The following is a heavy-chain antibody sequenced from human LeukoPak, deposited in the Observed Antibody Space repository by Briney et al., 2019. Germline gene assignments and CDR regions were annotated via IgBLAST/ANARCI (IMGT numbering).Heavy chain of an antibody. Sequence: ASVKVSCKASGYTFTGYYMHWVRQAPGQGLEWMGIINPSGGSTSYAQKFQGRVTMTRDMSTSTVYMELSSLRSGDTAVYYCARGGQNRYGYFDYWGQGTLVTVSS. D-gene: IGHD5-18*01. V-gene: IGHV1-46*01. CDR3: ARGGQNRYGYFDY. CDR1: GYTFTGYY. CDR2: INPSGGST. J-gene: IGHJ4*02.